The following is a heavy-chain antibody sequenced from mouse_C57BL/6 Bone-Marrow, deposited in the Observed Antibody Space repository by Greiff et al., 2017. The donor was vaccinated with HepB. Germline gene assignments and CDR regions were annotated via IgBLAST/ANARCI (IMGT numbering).Heavy chain of an antibody. CDR2: IDPSDSYT. Sequence: VQLQQPGAELVMPGASVKLSCKASGYTFTSYWMHWVKQRPGQGLEWIGEIDPSDSYTNYNQKFKGKSTLTVDKSSSTAYMQLSSLTSEDSAVYYCARRGTTVVAEYDFDYWGQGTTLTVSS. CDR3: ARRGTTVVAEYDFDY. CDR1: GYTFTSYW. D-gene: IGHD1-1*01. J-gene: IGHJ2*01. V-gene: IGHV1-69*01.